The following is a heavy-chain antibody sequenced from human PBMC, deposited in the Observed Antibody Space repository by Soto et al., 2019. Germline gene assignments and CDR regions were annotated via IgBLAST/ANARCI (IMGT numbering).Heavy chain of an antibody. CDR1: GFTFSSYG. V-gene: IGHV3-30*18. CDR2: ISYDGSNK. Sequence: QVQLVESGGGVVQPGRSLRLSCAASGFTFSSYGMHWVRQAPGKGLEWVAVISYDGSNKYYADSVKGRFTISRDNSKKTLYLQMNSLIAEDTAVYYCAKAPSRITMIVVVTLPDYWGQGTLVTVSS. D-gene: IGHD3-22*01. J-gene: IGHJ4*02. CDR3: AKAPSRITMIVVVTLPDY.